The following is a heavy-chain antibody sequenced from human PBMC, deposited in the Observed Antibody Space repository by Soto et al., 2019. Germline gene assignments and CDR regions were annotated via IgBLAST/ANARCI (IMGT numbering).Heavy chain of an antibody. CDR2: INAGNGNT. J-gene: IGHJ4*02. Sequence: QVQLVQSGAEEKKPGASVKVSCKASGYTFTGYAMHWVRQAPGQRLEWMGWINAGNGNTKYSQKFQGRVTITRDTSASAAYMELSSLSSEDTAVYYCARAVVVAADFDYWGQGTLVTVSS. V-gene: IGHV1-3*05. CDR1: GYTFTGYA. CDR3: ARAVVVAADFDY. D-gene: IGHD2-15*01.